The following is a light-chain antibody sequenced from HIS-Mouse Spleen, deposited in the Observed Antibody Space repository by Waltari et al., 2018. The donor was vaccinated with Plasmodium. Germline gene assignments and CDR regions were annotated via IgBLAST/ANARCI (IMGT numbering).Light chain of an antibody. CDR1: PSLLHSNGYNY. CDR3: MQALQTPPT. CDR2: LGS. Sequence: DIVITQSPLSLPVTPGEPASISCRSSPSLLHSNGYNYLDWYLQQPGQSPQLLIYLGSNRASGVPDRCSGSGSGKDFTLKISRVEAGDVGVYYCMQALQTPPTVGQGTKLGIK. J-gene: IGKJ2*01. V-gene: IGKV2-28*01.